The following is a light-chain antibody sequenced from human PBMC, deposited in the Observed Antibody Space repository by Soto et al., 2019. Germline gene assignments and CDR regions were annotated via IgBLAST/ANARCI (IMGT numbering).Light chain of an antibody. Sequence: QSALTQPASVSGSPGQSITISCTGTSSDVGGYNYVSWYQQQPGKAPKLMIYDVSNRPSGVSNRFSGSKSGNTSSLFITGLRGGDEADYYFSSYTSCSILDVVFGGWTQRT. CDR1: SSDVGGYNY. CDR3: SSYTSCSILDVV. CDR2: DVS. J-gene: IGLJ2*01. V-gene: IGLV2-14*01.